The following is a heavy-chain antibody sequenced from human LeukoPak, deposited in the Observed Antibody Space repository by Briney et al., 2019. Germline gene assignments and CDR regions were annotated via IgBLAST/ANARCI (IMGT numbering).Heavy chain of an antibody. J-gene: IGHJ5*02. V-gene: IGHV4-4*07. CDR1: GGSISSSY. CDR3: ARDFGFGSA. Sequence: SEALSLTCTVSGGSISSSYWSWIRQPAGKGLEWIGRIFTSGTTEYNPSLKSRVTMSVDTSKNQFSLKLTSVTAADTAVYYCARDFGFGSAWGQGALVTVSS. CDR2: IFTSGTT. D-gene: IGHD6-19*01.